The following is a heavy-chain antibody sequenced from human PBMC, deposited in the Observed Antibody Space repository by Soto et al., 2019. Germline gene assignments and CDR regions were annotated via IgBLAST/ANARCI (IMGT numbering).Heavy chain of an antibody. CDR3: ARDPTPYDY. J-gene: IGHJ4*02. Sequence: SVKVSCKASGGTFSSYTISWVRQAPGQGLEWMGGIVPIFGTTNYAQKFQGRVTITRDTSASTAYMELSSLRSEDTAVYYCARDPTPYDYWGQGTLVTVS. CDR2: IVPIFGTT. CDR1: GGTFSSYT. V-gene: IGHV1-69*05.